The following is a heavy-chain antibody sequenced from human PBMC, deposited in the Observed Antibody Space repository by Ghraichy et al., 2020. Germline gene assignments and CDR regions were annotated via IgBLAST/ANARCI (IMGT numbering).Heavy chain of an antibody. CDR3: ARGRFHSSTSCYFAY. Sequence: GGSLRLSCVASGFTFSSYWMHWVRQAPGKGLVWVSRINSDGSSTSYADSVKGRFTISRDNAKNTLYLQMNSLRAEDTAVYYCARGRFHSSTSCYFAYWGQGTLVTVSS. V-gene: IGHV3-74*01. D-gene: IGHD2-2*01. CDR1: GFTFSSYW. J-gene: IGHJ4*02. CDR2: INSDGSST.